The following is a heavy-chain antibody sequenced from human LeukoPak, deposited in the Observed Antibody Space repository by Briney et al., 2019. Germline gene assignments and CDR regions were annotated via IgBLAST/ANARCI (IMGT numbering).Heavy chain of an antibody. CDR2: INHSGST. V-gene: IGHV4-34*01. D-gene: IGHD2-15*01. CDR3: APQGYCRGGSCLTNTWFDP. J-gene: IGHJ5*02. CDR1: GGSFSGYY. Sequence: PSETLSLTCAVYGGSFSGYYWSWIRQPPGKGLEWIGEINHSGSTNYNPSLKSRVTISVDTSKNKFSLNLSSVTAAATAVYFCAPQGYCRGGSCLTNTWFDPWGQGTLVTVSS.